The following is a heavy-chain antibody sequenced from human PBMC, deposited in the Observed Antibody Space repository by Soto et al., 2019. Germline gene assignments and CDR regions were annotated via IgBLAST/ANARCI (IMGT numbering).Heavy chain of an antibody. D-gene: IGHD5-12*01. CDR3: ADIGGYDFLGGAY. V-gene: IGHV3-33*05. J-gene: IGHJ4*02. CDR2: ISFNGKNT. CDR1: GFTFSAYG. Sequence: GRSLRLSWAASGFTFSAYGMHWVRQAPGKGLKWVTFISFNGKNTDYADSVKGRFTVSRDNARNTLYLQMNSLRAEDTSVNNWADIGGYDFLGGAYWGQGALVTVSS.